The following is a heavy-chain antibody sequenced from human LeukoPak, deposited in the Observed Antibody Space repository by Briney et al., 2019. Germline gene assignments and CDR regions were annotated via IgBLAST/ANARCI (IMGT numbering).Heavy chain of an antibody. Sequence: SETLTLTCTVSGVSLRSYSWSWIRQPPGKGLEWMGYIYYSGSTKYNPSLKSRVTTSADTSKKLLSLKLSYVTAADTAFYYCARPRGSGSYGAFDVWGQGTMVSVSS. J-gene: IGHJ3*01. CDR3: ARPRGSGSYGAFDV. V-gene: IGHV4-59*01. D-gene: IGHD6-19*01. CDR2: IYYSGST. CDR1: GVSLRSYS.